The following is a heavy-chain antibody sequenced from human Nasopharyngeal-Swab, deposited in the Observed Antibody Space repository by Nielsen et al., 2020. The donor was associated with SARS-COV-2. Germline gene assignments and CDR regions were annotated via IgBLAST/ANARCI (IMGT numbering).Heavy chain of an antibody. CDR3: ARASRGWS. V-gene: IGHV3-48*03. CDR2: ISTSGTTI. Sequence: GESLKISCAASGFTFDKYEMNWVRQAPGKGLEWVAYISTSGTTIHYADSVRGRFTVSRDDAKKSLHLQMNSLRVDDTAVYYCARASRGWSWGQGTPVTVSP. J-gene: IGHJ5*02. D-gene: IGHD6-19*01. CDR1: GFTFDKYE.